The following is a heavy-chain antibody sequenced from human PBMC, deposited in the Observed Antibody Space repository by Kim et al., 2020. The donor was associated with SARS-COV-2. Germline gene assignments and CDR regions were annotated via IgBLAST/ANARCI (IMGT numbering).Heavy chain of an antibody. D-gene: IGHD5-12*01. J-gene: IGHJ6*02. CDR2: ISSSSSYI. V-gene: IGHV3-21*01. Sequence: GGSLRLSCAASGFTFSSYSMNWVRQAPGKGLEWVSSISSSSSYIYYADSVKGRFTISRDNAKNSLYLQMNSLRAEDTAVYYCARDQGSSEWLRLIPLGYYYGMDVWGQGTTVTVSS. CDR3: ARDQGSSEWLRLIPLGYYYGMDV. CDR1: GFTFSSYS.